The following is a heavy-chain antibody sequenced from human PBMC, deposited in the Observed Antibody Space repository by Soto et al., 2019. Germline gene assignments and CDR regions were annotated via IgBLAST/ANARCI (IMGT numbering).Heavy chain of an antibody. V-gene: IGHV3-48*03. J-gene: IGHJ4*02. CDR1: VFTFSSYE. D-gene: IGHD6-6*01. CDR3: ARGYSSSSLYFDY. Sequence: GGSLRLSCAASVFTFSSYEMNWVRQAPGKGLEWVSYISSSGSTIYYADSVKGRFTISRDNAKNSLYLQMNSLRAEDTAVYYCARGYSSSSLYFDYWGQGTLVTVSS. CDR2: ISSSGSTI.